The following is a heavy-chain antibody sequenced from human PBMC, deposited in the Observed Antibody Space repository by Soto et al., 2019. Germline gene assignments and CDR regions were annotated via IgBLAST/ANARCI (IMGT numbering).Heavy chain of an antibody. CDR3: TSDTFGPWDS. D-gene: IGHD3-10*01. CDR1: GFTFSNYW. Sequence: GGSLRLSCAASGFTFSNYWMHWVRQAPGKGLLWVSRINPDGSSTSYADSVKDRFTISRDNAENTLFLQMNVLRAEDTALYYCTSDTFGPWDSWGQGTLVTVS. J-gene: IGHJ4*02. V-gene: IGHV3-74*01. CDR2: INPDGSST.